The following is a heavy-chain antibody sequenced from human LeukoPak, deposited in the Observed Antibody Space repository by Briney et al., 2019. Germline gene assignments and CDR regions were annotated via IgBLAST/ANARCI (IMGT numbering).Heavy chain of an antibody. CDR2: VYYTGAS. CDR3: ARGAPPQN. Sequence: SETLSLTCTVSGGSISSSSYYWGWIRQPPGKGLEWIGSVYYTGASYYNPSLKSRVTISIDTSKNHFSLNLTSVTAGDTAVYYCARGAPPQNWGQGALVTVSS. CDR1: GGSISSSSYY. J-gene: IGHJ4*02. V-gene: IGHV4-39*07.